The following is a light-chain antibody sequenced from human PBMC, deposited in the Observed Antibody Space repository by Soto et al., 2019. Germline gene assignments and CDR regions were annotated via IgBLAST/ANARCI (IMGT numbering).Light chain of an antibody. CDR3: PKANSFPPT. V-gene: IGKV1-12*01. Sequence: DIQMTQSPSSVSASVGDRVTITCRASLGVSRWLTWYQQKPGKAPKLLIYRTSTLQSGVSSRFSGSGSGTDFPPPIRSPQPENFATYYCPKANSFPPTFRGGAKV. CDR2: RTS. J-gene: IGKJ4*01. CDR1: LGVSRW.